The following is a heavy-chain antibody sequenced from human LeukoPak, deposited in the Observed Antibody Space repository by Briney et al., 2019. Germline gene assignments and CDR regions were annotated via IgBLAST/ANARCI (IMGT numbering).Heavy chain of an antibody. CDR1: GGSINSYY. J-gene: IGHJ5*02. V-gene: IGHV4-59*01. CDR3: AREVGFGEFHNWFDP. D-gene: IGHD3-10*01. Sequence: KPSETLSLTCTVSGGSINSYYWSWIRQPPGKGLEYIGYISYTGSTNYNPSLKSRVTISVDTSKNQFPLTLTSVTAADTAFYYCAREVGFGEFHNWFDPWGQGILVTVSS. CDR2: ISYTGST.